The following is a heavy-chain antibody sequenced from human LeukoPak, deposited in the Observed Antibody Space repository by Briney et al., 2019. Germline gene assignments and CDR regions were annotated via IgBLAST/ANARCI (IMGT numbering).Heavy chain of an antibody. CDR2: INSDGSNT. D-gene: IGHD1-26*01. J-gene: IGHJ4*02. Sequence: GGSLRLSCAASGFTFSSYWMNWVRQAPGKGLVWVSRINSDGSNTKYADSVKGRFTISRDNAKNTLYLQMNSLRAEDTAVYYCARVGAKVGGWDYWGQGTLVTVSS. V-gene: IGHV3-74*01. CDR3: ARVGAKVGGWDY. CDR1: GFTFSSYW.